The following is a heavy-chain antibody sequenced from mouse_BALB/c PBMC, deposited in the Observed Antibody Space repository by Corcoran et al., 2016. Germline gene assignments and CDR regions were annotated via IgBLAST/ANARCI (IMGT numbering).Heavy chain of an antibody. J-gene: IGHJ4*01. Sequence: QIQLVQSGPELKKPGETVKISCKASGYTFTNYGMNWVKQSPGKGLKWLGWINTYTGDPTYADDFKGRFAFSFETSASTAYLQINNLKKEDMATYCCGRAPLAYYAMDYWGQGTSVTVSA. V-gene: IGHV9-1*02. CDR3: GRAPLAYYAMDY. CDR1: GYTFTNYG. CDR2: INTYTGDP.